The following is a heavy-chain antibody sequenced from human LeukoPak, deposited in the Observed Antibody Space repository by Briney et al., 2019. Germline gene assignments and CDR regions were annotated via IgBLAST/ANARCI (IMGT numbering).Heavy chain of an antibody. D-gene: IGHD1-26*01. Sequence: GGSLRLSCAASGFTFSSSAMSWVRQAPGKGLEWVSAISNNGGYTYYADSVQGRFTISRDNSKSTLCLQMNSLRAEDTAVYYCAKVLHSSGSYFGNWFDPWGQGTLVTVSS. J-gene: IGHJ5*02. V-gene: IGHV3-23*01. CDR1: GFTFSSSA. CDR2: ISNNGGYT. CDR3: AKVLHSSGSYFGNWFDP.